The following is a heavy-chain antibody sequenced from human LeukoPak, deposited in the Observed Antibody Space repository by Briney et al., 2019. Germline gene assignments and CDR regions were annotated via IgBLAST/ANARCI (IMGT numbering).Heavy chain of an antibody. CDR1: GYSISSGYY. CDR3: ARGRSMATIYGY. J-gene: IGHJ4*02. Sequence: SETLSLTCTVSGYSISSGYYWGWIRQPPGKGLEWIGSIYHSGSTYYNPSLKSRVTISVDTSKNQFSLKLSSVTAADTAVYYCARGRSMATIYGYWGQGTLVTVSS. D-gene: IGHD5-24*01. V-gene: IGHV4-38-2*02. CDR2: IYHSGST.